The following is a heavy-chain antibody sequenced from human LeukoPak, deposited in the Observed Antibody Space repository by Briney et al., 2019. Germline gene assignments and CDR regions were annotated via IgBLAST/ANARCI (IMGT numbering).Heavy chain of an antibody. CDR3: ARGSSGWYNWFDP. V-gene: IGHV3-21*01. J-gene: IGHJ5*02. CDR1: GFTFSSYS. Sequence: GGSLRLSCAASGFTFSSYSMNWVRQAPGKGLEWVSSISSSSYIYYADSVKGRFTISRDNAKNSLYLQMNSLRAEDTAVYYCARGSSGWYNWFDPWGQGTLVTVSS. CDR2: ISSSSYI. D-gene: IGHD6-19*01.